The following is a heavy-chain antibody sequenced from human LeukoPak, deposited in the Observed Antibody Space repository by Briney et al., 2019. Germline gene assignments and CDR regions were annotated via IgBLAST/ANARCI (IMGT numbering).Heavy chain of an antibody. CDR2: IKQDGSEK. CDR1: GLTFRNYW. CDR3: ARDNLESRGGETYCSGGSCYWDY. Sequence: TGGSLRLSCAASGLTFRNYWMSWVRQAPGKGLEWVANIKQDGSEKYYVDSVKGRFTISRDNAKNSLYLQMNSLRAEDTAVYYCARDNLESRGGETYCSGGSCYWDYWGQGTLVTVSS. D-gene: IGHD2-15*01. J-gene: IGHJ4*02. V-gene: IGHV3-7*01.